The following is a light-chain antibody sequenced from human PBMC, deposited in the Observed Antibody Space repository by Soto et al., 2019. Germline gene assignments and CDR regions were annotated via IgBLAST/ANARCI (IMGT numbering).Light chain of an antibody. CDR1: QTVNSDY. J-gene: IGKJ2*01. CDR3: QHYDGSPRT. Sequence: ETVLTQSPGTVSLSPGERATLSCTTSQTVNSDYLAWYQQKPGQAPRLLIYGAFNRATGIQARFSGSGSGTYFTLTISGLEPEDSAVYYCQHYDGSPRTFGQGTNLEI. V-gene: IGKV3-20*01. CDR2: GAF.